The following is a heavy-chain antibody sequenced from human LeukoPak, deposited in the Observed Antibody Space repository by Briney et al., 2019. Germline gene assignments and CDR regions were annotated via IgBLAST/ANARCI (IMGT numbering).Heavy chain of an antibody. CDR3: ARDRYDSSGYYSDFDY. D-gene: IGHD3-22*01. J-gene: IGHJ4*02. CDR2: ISSSSSYT. V-gene: IGHV3-11*06. Sequence: PGGSLRLSCVASGFTFSSYAMSWVRQAPGKGLEWVSYISSSSSYTNYADSVKGRFTISRDNAKNSLYLQMNSLRAEDTAVYYCARDRYDSSGYYSDFDYWGQGTLVTVSS. CDR1: GFTFSSYA.